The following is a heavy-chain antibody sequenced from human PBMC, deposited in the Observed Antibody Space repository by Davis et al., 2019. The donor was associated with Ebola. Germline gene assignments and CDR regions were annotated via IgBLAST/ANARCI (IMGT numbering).Heavy chain of an antibody. Sequence: AASVKVSCKASGNTFNTYGFSWLRQAPGQGLEWMGWISVYNGNTNYAQKFQGRVTMTTDTSTSTVHMELRSLRSDDTAVYYCARDNSIWSGYYIDYWGQGTLVTVSS. J-gene: IGHJ4*02. D-gene: IGHD3-3*01. CDR1: GNTFNTYG. CDR3: ARDNSIWSGYYIDY. CDR2: ISVYNGNT. V-gene: IGHV1-18*04.